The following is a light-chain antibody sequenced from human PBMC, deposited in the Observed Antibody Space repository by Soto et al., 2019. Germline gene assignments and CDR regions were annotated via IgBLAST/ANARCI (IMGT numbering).Light chain of an antibody. J-gene: IGLJ2*01. CDR2: DVS. CDR3: SSYTSSSTLGV. V-gene: IGLV2-14*01. Sequence: QSALTQPASVSGSPGQSITISCTGTSSDIGYYNYVSWYQQYPGKAPKLMIYDVSNRPSGVSNRFSGSKSGNTASLTISGLQAEDEADYYCSSYTSSSTLGVFGGGTKVTVL. CDR1: SSDIGYYNY.